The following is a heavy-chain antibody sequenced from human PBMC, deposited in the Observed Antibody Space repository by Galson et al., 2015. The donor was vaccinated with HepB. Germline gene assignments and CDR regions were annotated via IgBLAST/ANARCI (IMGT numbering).Heavy chain of an antibody. Sequence: SLRLSCAASGFTFSSYAMHWVRQAPGKGLEWVAVISYDGSNKYYADSVKGRFTISRDNSKNTLYLQMNSLRAEDTAVYYCARGPKMAVAGRGGWFDPWGQGTLVTVSS. V-gene: IGHV3-30*04. CDR1: GFTFSSYA. CDR3: ARGPKMAVAGRGGWFDP. J-gene: IGHJ5*02. D-gene: IGHD6-19*01. CDR2: ISYDGSNK.